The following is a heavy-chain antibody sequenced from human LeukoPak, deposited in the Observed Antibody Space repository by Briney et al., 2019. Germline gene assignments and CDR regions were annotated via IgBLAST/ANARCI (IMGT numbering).Heavy chain of an antibody. CDR1: DGSISSYY. D-gene: IGHD3-10*01. CDR3: ARDQGKFDP. Sequence: PSETLSLTCAVSDGSISSYYWSWIRQPPGKELEFIGYIYYSGSTSYNPSLKSRVTMSLDTSRNQFSLKLNSVTAADTAVYYCARDQGKFDPWGQGTLVTVSS. J-gene: IGHJ5*02. V-gene: IGHV4-59*01. CDR2: IYYSGST.